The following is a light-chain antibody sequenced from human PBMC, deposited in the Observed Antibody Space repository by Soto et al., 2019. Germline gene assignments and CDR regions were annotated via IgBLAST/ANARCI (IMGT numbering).Light chain of an antibody. Sequence: QMTQSPSSLFASVGDRDTITCRARQSIISHLNLYQQKVGQTPRLLIYAASTLQSEVPPSFSGSGSGTEYTLTINGLQREDLASYYCQQSHSAPLTFGGGTKIQI. CDR3: QQSHSAPLT. J-gene: IGKJ4*01. CDR2: AAS. CDR1: QSIISH. V-gene: IGKV1-39*01.